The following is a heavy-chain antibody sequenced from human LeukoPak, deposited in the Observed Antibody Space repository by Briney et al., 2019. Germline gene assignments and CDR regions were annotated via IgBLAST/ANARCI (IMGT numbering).Heavy chain of an antibody. V-gene: IGHV1-69*04. CDR1: GGTFSSYA. CDR2: IIPILGIA. Sequence: ASVKVSCKASGGTFSSYAISWVRQAPGQGLEWMGRIIPILGIANYAQKFQGRVTITADKSTSTAYMELSSLRSEDTAAYYCARDRSTVVTRGDFDYWGQGTLVTVSS. J-gene: IGHJ4*02. D-gene: IGHD2-15*01. CDR3: ARDRSTVVTRGDFDY.